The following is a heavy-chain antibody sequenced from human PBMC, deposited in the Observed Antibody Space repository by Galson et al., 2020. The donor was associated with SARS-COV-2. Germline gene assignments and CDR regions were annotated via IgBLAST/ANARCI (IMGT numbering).Heavy chain of an antibody. CDR1: GGTFSSYA. V-gene: IGHV1-69*13. D-gene: IGHD2-2*01. J-gene: IGHJ6*03. Sequence: SVKVSCKASGGTFSSYAISWVRQAPGQGLEWMGGIIPIFGTANYAQKFQGRVTITADESTSTAYMELSSLRSEDTAVYYCARDLEYQLRGGNYYYYYMDVWGKGTTVTVSS. CDR3: ARDLEYQLRGGNYYYYYMDV. CDR2: IIPIFGTA.